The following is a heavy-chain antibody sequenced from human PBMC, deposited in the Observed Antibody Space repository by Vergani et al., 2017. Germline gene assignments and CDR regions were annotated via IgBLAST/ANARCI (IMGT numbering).Heavy chain of an antibody. J-gene: IGHJ4*01. CDR3: ARKRGACCAGYCQSYDF. V-gene: IGHV4-39*01. CDR1: GDSVISTDYH. D-gene: IGHD2-21*02. CDR2: MDYSGST. Sequence: QVQLQESGPGLVKPSETLSLTCTVSGDSVISTDYHLGWIRQPPGKGLEWIGSMDYSGSTSYNPSLESRISISFETPKNQFSLRLPSVTAADTAVYYCARKRGACCAGYCQSYDFWGPGTLVGVS.